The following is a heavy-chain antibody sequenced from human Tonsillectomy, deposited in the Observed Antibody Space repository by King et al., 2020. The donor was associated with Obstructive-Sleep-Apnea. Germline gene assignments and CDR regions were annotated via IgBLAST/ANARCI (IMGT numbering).Heavy chain of an antibody. CDR1: GFTFSDYS. Sequence: VQLVESGGGLVKPGGSLRLSCAASGFTFSDYSMAWVRQAPGKGLEWVSFISTSSSYKYYAESLKGRFTISRDNAKSSLYLQMNSLRAEDTAVYYCARWSMVRGVLRWRGWGDPWGQGTLVIVAA. D-gene: IGHD3-10*01. J-gene: IGHJ5*02. CDR3: ARWSMVRGVLRWRGWGDP. V-gene: IGHV3-21*01. CDR2: ISTSSSYK.